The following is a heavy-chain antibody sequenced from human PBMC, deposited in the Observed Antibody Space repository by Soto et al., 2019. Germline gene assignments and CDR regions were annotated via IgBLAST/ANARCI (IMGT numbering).Heavy chain of an antibody. CDR1: GGSISSYY. J-gene: IGHJ4*02. D-gene: IGHD5-18*01. CDR2: IYYSGST. Sequence: SETLSLTCTVSGGSISSYYWSWIRQPPGKGLEWIGYIYYSGSTNYNPSLKSRVTISVDTSKNQFSLKLSSVTAADTAVYYCARAVFNTAMDLDYWAQGTLVPVSS. CDR3: ARAVFNTAMDLDY. V-gene: IGHV4-59*01.